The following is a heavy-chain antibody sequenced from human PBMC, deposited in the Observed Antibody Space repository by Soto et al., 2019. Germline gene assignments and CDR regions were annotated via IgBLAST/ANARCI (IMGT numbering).Heavy chain of an antibody. CDR1: VFTFSIYA. D-gene: IGHD3-10*01. Sequence: GGSLSVSCAASVFTFSIYAMHWVRPAPVKGLEWVAVISYDGSNKYYADSVKGRFTISRDNSKNTLYLQMNSLRAEDTAVYYCARPMVRGVNDYYYGMDVWGQGTTVTVSS. V-gene: IGHV3-30-3*01. J-gene: IGHJ6*02. CDR2: ISYDGSNK. CDR3: ARPMVRGVNDYYYGMDV.